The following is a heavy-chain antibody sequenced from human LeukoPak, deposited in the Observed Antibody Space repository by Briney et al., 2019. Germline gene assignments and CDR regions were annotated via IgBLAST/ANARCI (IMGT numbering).Heavy chain of an antibody. CDR2: ISSSGSTI. V-gene: IGHV3-48*03. D-gene: IGHD1-26*01. J-gene: IGHJ6*03. CDR3: ARVRSGSYYGLDLYYYYYMDV. Sequence: GGSLRLSCAASGFTFSSYEMNWVRQAPGKGLEWVSYISSSGSTIYYADSVKGRFTISRDNARNSLYLQMNSLRAEDTAVYYCARVRSGSYYGLDLYYYYYMDVWGKGTTVTISS. CDR1: GFTFSSYE.